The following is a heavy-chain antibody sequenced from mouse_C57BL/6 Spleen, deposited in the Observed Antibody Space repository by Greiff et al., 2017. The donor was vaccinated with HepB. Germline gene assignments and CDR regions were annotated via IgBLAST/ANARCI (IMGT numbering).Heavy chain of an antibody. CDR3: ARTLWGGLYAMDY. V-gene: IGHV1-80*01. CDR1: GYAFSSYW. CDR2: IYPGDGDT. Sequence: QVQLQQSGAELVKPGASVKISCKASGYAFSSYWMNWVKQRPGKGLEWIGQIYPGDGDTNYNGKFKGKATLTADKSSSTAYMQLSSLTSEDSAVYFCARTLWGGLYAMDYWGQGTSVTVSS. J-gene: IGHJ4*01. D-gene: IGHD3-1*01.